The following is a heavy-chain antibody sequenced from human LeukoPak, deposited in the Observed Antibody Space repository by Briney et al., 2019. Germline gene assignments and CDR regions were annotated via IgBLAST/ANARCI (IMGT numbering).Heavy chain of an antibody. Sequence: PSETLSLTCTVSGGSVSSSSYYWGWIRQPPGKGLEWIGSIYYSGSTYYNPSLKSRVTISVDTSKNQFSLKLSSVTAADTAVYYCARDNPQWLVRSYYYYGMDVWGQGTTVTVSS. D-gene: IGHD6-19*01. V-gene: IGHV4-39*07. CDR1: GGSVSSSSYY. CDR2: IYYSGST. J-gene: IGHJ6*02. CDR3: ARDNPQWLVRSYYYYGMDV.